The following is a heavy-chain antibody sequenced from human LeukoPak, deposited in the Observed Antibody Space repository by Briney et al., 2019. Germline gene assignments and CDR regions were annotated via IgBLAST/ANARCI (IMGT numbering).Heavy chain of an antibody. CDR3: ARGDRTYYYDSSGYFLFYYYYVDV. Sequence: GGSLRLSCAASGFTFSDYYMSWIRQAPGKGLEWVSYISSSGSTIYYADSVKGRFTISRDDAKNSLYLQMNSLRAEDTAVYYCARGDRTYYYDSSGYFLFYYYYVDVWGKGTTVTVSS. J-gene: IGHJ6*03. CDR2: ISSSGSTI. D-gene: IGHD3-22*01. CDR1: GFTFSDYY. V-gene: IGHV3-11*01.